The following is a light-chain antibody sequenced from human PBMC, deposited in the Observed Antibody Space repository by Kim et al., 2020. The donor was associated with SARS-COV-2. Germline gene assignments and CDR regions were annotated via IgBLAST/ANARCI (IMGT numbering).Light chain of an antibody. Sequence: EIVMTQSPATLSVSPGERATLSCRASQTISNMLAWYQQKPGQAPRLLIYGASTRATGLPGRFSGSGSGTEFTLTISGLQSEDFAIYYCQQYMDWPAVTFGPGTKVDLK. CDR3: QQYMDWPAVT. J-gene: IGKJ3*01. CDR1: QTISNM. CDR2: GAS. V-gene: IGKV3-15*01.